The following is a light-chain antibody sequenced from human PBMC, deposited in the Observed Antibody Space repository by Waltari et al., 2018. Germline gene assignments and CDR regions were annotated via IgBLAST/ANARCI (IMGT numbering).Light chain of an antibody. CDR3: ATWDDTLNVWM. CDR1: TSNIGANT. V-gene: IGLV1-44*01. Sequence: QSVLTQPPSASGTPGQRVTIACSGGTSNIGANTVNWHQQLPGTAPKLLLYGNNQRPQGVPARFSGSKSGTSASLAISGLKSEDEADYYCATWDDTLNVWMFGGGTKLTVL. J-gene: IGLJ3*02. CDR2: GNN.